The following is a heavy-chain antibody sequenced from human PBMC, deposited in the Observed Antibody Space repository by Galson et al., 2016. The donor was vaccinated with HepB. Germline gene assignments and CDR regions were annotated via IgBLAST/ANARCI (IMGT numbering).Heavy chain of an antibody. CDR3: AKKSLVAGTATYVFDN. V-gene: IGHV3-23*01. CDR1: GFPFSTYG. Sequence: SLRLSCAASGFPFSTYGMSWVRQAPGKGLEWVSGISGSGESIYSADSVKGRFTISRDNSKNTLCLQMNSLRADDTAVYYCAKKSLVAGTATYVFDNWGQGTLVTVSS. D-gene: IGHD6-19*01. CDR2: ISGSGESI. J-gene: IGHJ4*02.